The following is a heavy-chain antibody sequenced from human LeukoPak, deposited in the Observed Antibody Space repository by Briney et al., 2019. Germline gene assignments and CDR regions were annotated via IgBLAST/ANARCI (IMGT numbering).Heavy chain of an antibody. CDR1: GFPFTNAW. J-gene: IGHJ4*02. D-gene: IGHD3-16*01. CDR2: IKSTTDGGTT. V-gene: IGHV3-15*01. Sequence: GGSLRLSCAASGFPFTNAWMSWVRQAPGKGLEWVGRIKSTTDGGTTDYGAPVKGRFTVSRDDSKTTLYLQMNSLETDDTAVYYCSTYAYSEHLGRRLGYFDYWGRGPVVTVSS. CDR3: STYAYSEHLGRRLGYFDY.